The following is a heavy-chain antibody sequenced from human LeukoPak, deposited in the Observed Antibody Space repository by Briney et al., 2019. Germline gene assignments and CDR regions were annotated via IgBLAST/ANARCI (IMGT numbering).Heavy chain of an antibody. J-gene: IGHJ4*02. CDR3: ARLASGSYGPLSPFDY. CDR1: GGSISSYY. D-gene: IGHD1-26*01. V-gene: IGHV4-59*08. CDR2: IYYSGST. Sequence: SETLSLTCTVSGGSISSYYWSWIRQPPGKGLEWIGDIYYSGSTNYNPSLKSRVTISVDTSKNQFSLRLSSVTAADTAVYYSARLASGSYGPLSPFDYWGQGTLVTVSS.